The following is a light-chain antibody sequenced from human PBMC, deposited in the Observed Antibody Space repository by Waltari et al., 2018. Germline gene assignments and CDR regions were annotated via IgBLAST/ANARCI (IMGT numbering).Light chain of an antibody. Sequence: DIQMTQSPSTLSASVGDRVTISCRASQSVGTWLAWYQQKPGKAPKLLIYMASSVESGVPSRLSGSGSGTEFTLTISSLQADDFATYSCQQYSSFSTFGQGTKV. J-gene: IGKJ2*01. CDR1: QSVGTW. V-gene: IGKV1-5*03. CDR3: QQYSSFST. CDR2: MAS.